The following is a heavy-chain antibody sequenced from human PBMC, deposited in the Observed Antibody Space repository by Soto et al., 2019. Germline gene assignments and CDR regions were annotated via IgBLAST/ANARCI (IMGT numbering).Heavy chain of an antibody. D-gene: IGHD1-26*01. Sequence: PSETLSLTCTVSGGSISSYYWSWIRQPPGKGLEWIGYIYYSGSTNYNPSLKSRVTISVDTSKNQFPLKLSSVTAADTAVYYCARAGVGATYYYYYYGMDVWGQGTTVTVSS. CDR2: IYYSGST. V-gene: IGHV4-59*01. CDR3: ARAGVGATYYYYYYGMDV. J-gene: IGHJ6*02. CDR1: GGSISSYY.